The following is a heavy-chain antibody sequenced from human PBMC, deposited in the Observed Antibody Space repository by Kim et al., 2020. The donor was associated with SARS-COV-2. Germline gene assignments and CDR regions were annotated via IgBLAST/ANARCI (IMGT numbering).Heavy chain of an antibody. V-gene: IGHV4-59*08. CDR2: IYYSGST. CDR3: ARLSGGYDEAFDI. J-gene: IGHJ3*02. CDR1: GDSISSYY. D-gene: IGHD3-10*01. Sequence: SETLSLTCSVSGDSISSYYWTWIRQPPGKGLEWIGYIYYSGSTSYNPSLKSRVTISVDTSKKQFSLKLSSVTAADTAVYYCARLSGGYDEAFDIWGQGTMVTVSS.